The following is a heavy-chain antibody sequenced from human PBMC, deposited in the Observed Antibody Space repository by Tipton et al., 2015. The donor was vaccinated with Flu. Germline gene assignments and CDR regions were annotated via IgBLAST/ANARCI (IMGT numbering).Heavy chain of an antibody. V-gene: IGHV3-21*04. Sequence: SLRLSCAASGFTFSSSSMNWVRQAPGKGLEWVSSISSSSSYIYYADSVKGRFTISRDNAKNSLYLQMNSLRAEDTAVYYCAKDGLIGVVPAATVKPFDPWGQGTLVTVSS. CDR2: ISSSSSYI. CDR3: AKDGLIGVVPAATVKPFDP. D-gene: IGHD2-2*01. J-gene: IGHJ5*02. CDR1: GFTFSSSS.